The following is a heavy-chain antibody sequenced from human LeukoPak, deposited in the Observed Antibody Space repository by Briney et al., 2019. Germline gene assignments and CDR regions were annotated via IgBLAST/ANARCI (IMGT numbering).Heavy chain of an antibody. CDR1: GFTFDDYA. Sequence: GGSLRLSCAASGFTFDDYAMHWVRQAPGKGLEWVSGISWNSGSIGYADSVKGRFTISRDNAKNSLYLQMNSLRAEDTALYYCAKDPQWELLQYYFDSWGQGTLVTVSS. V-gene: IGHV3-9*01. CDR3: AKDPQWELLQYYFDS. D-gene: IGHD1-26*01. CDR2: ISWNSGSI. J-gene: IGHJ4*02.